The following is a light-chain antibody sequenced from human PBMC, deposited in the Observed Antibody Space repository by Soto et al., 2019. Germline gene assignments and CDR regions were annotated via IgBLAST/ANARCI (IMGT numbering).Light chain of an antibody. V-gene: IGKV3-20*01. CDR3: QQYGSSPLT. J-gene: IGKJ4*01. CDR1: QSVSSSY. CDR2: GAS. Sequence: ESVLAQSPGTLSLSPGERATRYCRASQSVSSSYLAWYQQKPGQAPRLLIYGASSRATGIPDRFSGSGSGTDFTLTISRLEPEDFAVYYCQQYGSSPLTFGGGTKVDIK.